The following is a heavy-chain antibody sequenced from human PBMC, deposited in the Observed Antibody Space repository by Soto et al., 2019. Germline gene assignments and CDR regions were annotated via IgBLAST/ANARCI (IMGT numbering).Heavy chain of an antibody. Sequence: KTSETLSLTCAVSGGSISSSNWWSWVRQPPGKGLEWIGEIYHSWSTNYNPSLKSRVTISVDKSKNQFSLKLSSVTAADTAVYYCASLDRFPFFSSSWPGGVYWGQGTLVTVSS. J-gene: IGHJ4*02. CDR1: GGSISSSNW. V-gene: IGHV4-4*02. D-gene: IGHD6-13*01. CDR2: IYHSWST. CDR3: ASLDRFPFFSSSWPGGVY.